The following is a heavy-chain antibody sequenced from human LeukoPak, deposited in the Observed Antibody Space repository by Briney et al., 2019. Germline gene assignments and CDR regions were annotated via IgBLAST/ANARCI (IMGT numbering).Heavy chain of an antibody. D-gene: IGHD2-21*02. Sequence: ASVKVPCKASGYTFTDHYIHWVRQAPGEGLEWMGRIDPKSGVRYYPQKFQGRVAMTRDTSKNQFSLKLSSVTAADTAVYYCARAELPTHICGGDCSDAFDIWGQGTMVTVSS. CDR1: GYTFTDHY. V-gene: IGHV1-2*06. J-gene: IGHJ3*02. CDR2: IDPKSGVR. CDR3: ARAELPTHICGGDCSDAFDI.